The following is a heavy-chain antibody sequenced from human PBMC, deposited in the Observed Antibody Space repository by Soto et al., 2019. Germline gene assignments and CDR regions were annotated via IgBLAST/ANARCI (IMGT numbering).Heavy chain of an antibody. CDR3: ARDRCSSTSCRNWYDP. D-gene: IGHD2-2*01. CDR1: GGSISSGGYY. Sequence: SETLSLTCTVSGGSISSGGYYWSWIRQHPGKGLEWIGYIYYSGSTYYNPSLKSRVTISVDTSKNQFSLKLSSVTAADTAVYYCARDRCSSTSCRNWYDPWGQGTLVTV. CDR2: IYYSGST. V-gene: IGHV4-31*03. J-gene: IGHJ5*02.